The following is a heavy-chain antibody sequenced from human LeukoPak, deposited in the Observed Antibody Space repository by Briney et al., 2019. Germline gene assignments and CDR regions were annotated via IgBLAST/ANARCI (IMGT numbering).Heavy chain of an antibody. D-gene: IGHD6-13*01. CDR1: GYTFTSYG. V-gene: IGHV1-18*01. CDR3: ARDALIAAAGTVDY. J-gene: IGHJ4*02. Sequence: GASVKVSCKASGYTFTSYGISWVRQAPGQGLEWMGWISAYNGNTNYAQKLKGRVTMTTDTSTSTAYMELRSLRSDDTAVYYCARDALIAAAGTVDYWGQGTLVTVSS. CDR2: ISAYNGNT.